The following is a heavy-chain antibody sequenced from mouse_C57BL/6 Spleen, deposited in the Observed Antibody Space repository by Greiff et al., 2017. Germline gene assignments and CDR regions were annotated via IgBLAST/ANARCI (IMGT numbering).Heavy chain of an antibody. Sequence: QVQLKESGPELVKPGASVKISCKASGYAFSSSWMNWVKQRPGKGLEWIGRIYPGDGDTNYNGKFKGKATLTADKSSSTAYMQLSSLTSEYSAVYFCARHREGDYWGQGTTLTVSS. CDR3: ARHREGDY. J-gene: IGHJ2*01. CDR2: IYPGDGDT. V-gene: IGHV1-82*01. CDR1: GYAFSSSW.